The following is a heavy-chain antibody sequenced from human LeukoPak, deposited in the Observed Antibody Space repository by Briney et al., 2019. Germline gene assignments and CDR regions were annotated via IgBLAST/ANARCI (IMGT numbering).Heavy chain of an antibody. CDR2: IYYSGST. J-gene: IGHJ6*04. V-gene: IGHV4-59*01. Sequence: SETLSLTCTVSGGSISTYYWSWIRQPPGKGLEWIGYIYYSGSTNYNPSLKSRVTISVDTSKNQFSLKLSSVTAADTAVYYCARALKGGDVWGKGTTVTVSS. D-gene: IGHD3-16*01. CDR1: GGSISTYY. CDR3: ARALKGGDV.